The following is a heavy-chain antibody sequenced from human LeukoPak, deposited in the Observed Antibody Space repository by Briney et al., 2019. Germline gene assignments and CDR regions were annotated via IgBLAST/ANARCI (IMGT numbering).Heavy chain of an antibody. V-gene: IGHV4-30-2*01. J-gene: IGHJ2*01. CDR2: IYHSGST. CDR1: GGSISSGGYS. CDR3: ARHYGDYVAYFDL. D-gene: IGHD4-17*01. Sequence: PSETLSLTCAVSGGSISSGGYSWSWIRQPPGKGLEWIGYIYHSGSTYYNPSLKSRVTISVDRSKNQFSLKLSSVTAADTAVYYCARHYGDYVAYFDLWGRGTLVTVSS.